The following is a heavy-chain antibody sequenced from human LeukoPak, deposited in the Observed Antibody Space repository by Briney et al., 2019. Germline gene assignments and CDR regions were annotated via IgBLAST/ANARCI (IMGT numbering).Heavy chain of an antibody. J-gene: IGHJ4*02. CDR1: GFTFSSYS. CDR2: ISGSGGTT. CDR3: AKYSGAGMAFFDY. D-gene: IGHD5-18*01. Sequence: GGSLRLSCAASGFTFSSYSMNWVRQAPGKELEWVSSISGSGGTTYYADSVKGRFTISRDNSKNTLYLQVNSLRAEDTAVYYCAKYSGAGMAFFDYWGLGTLVTVSS. V-gene: IGHV3-23*01.